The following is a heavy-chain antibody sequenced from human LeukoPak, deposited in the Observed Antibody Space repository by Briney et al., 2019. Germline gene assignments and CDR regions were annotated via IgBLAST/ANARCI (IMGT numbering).Heavy chain of an antibody. CDR3: ATLGEYYDFWSGYFRDY. Sequence: ASVKVSCKVSGYTLTELSMHWVRQAPGKGLEWMGGFDPEDGETIYAQKFQGRVTMTEHTSTDTAYMELSSLRSEDTAVYYCATLGEYYDFWSGYFRDYWGQGTLVTVSS. CDR2: FDPEDGET. J-gene: IGHJ4*02. V-gene: IGHV1-24*01. CDR1: GYTLTELS. D-gene: IGHD3-3*01.